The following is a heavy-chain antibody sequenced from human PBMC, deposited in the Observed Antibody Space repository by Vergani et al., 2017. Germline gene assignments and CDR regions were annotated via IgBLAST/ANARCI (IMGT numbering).Heavy chain of an antibody. CDR1: GYTFTSYA. J-gene: IGHJ6*03. CDR3: ASHGDVSSGRYYYDMDV. CDR2: INAGNGNT. V-gene: IGHV1-3*01. D-gene: IGHD3-10*01. Sequence: QVQLVQSGAEVKKPGASVKVSCKASGYTFTSYAMHWVRQAPGQRLEWMGWINAGNGNTKYSQKFQGRVTITRDTSASTAYMELSSLRSEDTAVYYCASHGDVSSGRYYYDMDVWGKGTMGTV.